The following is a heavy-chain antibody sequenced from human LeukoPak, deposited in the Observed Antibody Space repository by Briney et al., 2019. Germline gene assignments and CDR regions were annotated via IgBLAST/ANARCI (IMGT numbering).Heavy chain of an antibody. V-gene: IGHV3-30-3*01. CDR1: GFTVSSYA. D-gene: IGHD1-26*01. CDR2: ISYDGSNK. Sequence: TGGSLRLSCAASGFTVSSYAMHWVRQAPGKGLEWVAVISYDGSNKYYADSVKGRFTISRDNSKNTLYLQMNSLRAEDTAVYYCARASYSGSYDSLDYWGQGTLVTVSS. CDR3: ARASYSGSYDSLDY. J-gene: IGHJ4*02.